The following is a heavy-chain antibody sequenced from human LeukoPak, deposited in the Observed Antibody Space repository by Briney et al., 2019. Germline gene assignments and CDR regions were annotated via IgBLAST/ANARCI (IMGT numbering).Heavy chain of an antibody. CDR2: IKKDGSEK. V-gene: IGHV3-7*03. J-gene: IGHJ3*02. D-gene: IGHD2-15*01. Sequence: PGGSLRLSCAASGFTFRNYWMSWIRQAPGKGLEWVANIKKDGSEKYDVASVKGRFTISRDNSKNTLYLQMNRLRAEDTAVYYCAKGGVVHAFDMWGQGTMVTVSS. CDR1: GFTFRNYW. CDR3: AKGGVVHAFDM.